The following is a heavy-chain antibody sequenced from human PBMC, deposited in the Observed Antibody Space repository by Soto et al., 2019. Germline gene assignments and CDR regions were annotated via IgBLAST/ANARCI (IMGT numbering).Heavy chain of an antibody. V-gene: IGHV4-34*01. CDR2: IKHRGST. Sequence: SETLSLTCAVYGGSFSGYDWSWIRQPPGKGLEWIGEIKHRGSTNYNPSLKSRVTISVDTSKNQFSLKLSSVTAADTAVYYCARLYGSRGPFDYWGQGTLVTVSS. D-gene: IGHD6-13*01. CDR3: ARLYGSRGPFDY. J-gene: IGHJ4*02. CDR1: GGSFSGYD.